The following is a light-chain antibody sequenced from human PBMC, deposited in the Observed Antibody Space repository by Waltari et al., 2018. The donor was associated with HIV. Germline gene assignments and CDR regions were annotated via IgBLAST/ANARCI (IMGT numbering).Light chain of an antibody. CDR2: YRSDADK. Sequence: QAVLTQPASLSASPGASASLTCTLRSGFNVGTYWIYWSQQTTGSPPRYLLRYRSDADKEQGAGVTSRFAVSKDASANAGILLISGRQSEDEAHYYCMIWHSSAGVFGGGTKLTAL. CDR3: MIWHSSAGV. CDR1: SGFNVGTYW. V-gene: IGLV5-45*01. J-gene: IGLJ3*02.